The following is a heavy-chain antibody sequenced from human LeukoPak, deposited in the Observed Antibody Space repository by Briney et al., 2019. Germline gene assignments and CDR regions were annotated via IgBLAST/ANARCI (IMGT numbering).Heavy chain of an antibody. CDR2: IYHSGST. Sequence: PSETLSLTCTVSGYSVSSVYYWGWIRQPPGKGLEWIGSIYHSGSTYYNPSLKSRVTISVDTSKNQFSPKLSSVTAADTAVYYCARAGGVAAAGTVYFDYWGQGTLVTVSS. V-gene: IGHV4-38-2*02. CDR1: GYSVSSVYY. J-gene: IGHJ4*02. CDR3: ARAGGVAAAGTVYFDY. D-gene: IGHD6-13*01.